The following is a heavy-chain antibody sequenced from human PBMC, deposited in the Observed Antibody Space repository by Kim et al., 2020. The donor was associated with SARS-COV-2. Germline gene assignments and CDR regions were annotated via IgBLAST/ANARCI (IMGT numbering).Heavy chain of an antibody. J-gene: IGHJ4*02. CDR1: GFTFTKVW. CDR2: IRSKADGGTA. D-gene: IGHD2-21*01. Sequence: GGSLRLSCAASGFTFTKVWLSWVRQAPGKGLEWVGRIRSKADGGTADYAAPVKGRFTISRDDSKNTLYLQMNGLRAEDTAFYHCTTDYERIGGLCDGETCYPASVWGQGTLVTVSS. CDR3: TTDYERIGGLCDGETCYPASV. V-gene: IGHV3-15*01.